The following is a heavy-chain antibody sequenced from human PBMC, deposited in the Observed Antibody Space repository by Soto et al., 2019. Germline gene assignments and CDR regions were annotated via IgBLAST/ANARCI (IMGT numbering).Heavy chain of an antibody. D-gene: IGHD3-16*01. CDR1: GGSISSSSYY. CDR3: ARDALQYYDSDGRHAG. J-gene: IGHJ4*02. CDR2: IYYSGST. V-gene: IGHV4-39*02. Sequence: SETLSLTCTVSGGSISSSSYYWGWIRQPPGKGLEWIGSIYYSGSTYYNPSLKSRVTISVDTSKNQFSLEMSSLRDEDTAIYYCARDALQYYDSDGRHAGWGPGTLVTVSS.